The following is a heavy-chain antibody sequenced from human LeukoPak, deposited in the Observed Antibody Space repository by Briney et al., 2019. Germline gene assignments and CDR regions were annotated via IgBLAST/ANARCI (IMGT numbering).Heavy chain of an antibody. CDR1: GFTFSSYG. V-gene: IGHV3-30*02. CDR2: IQYDGSNE. CDR3: AKVGHGLVPWGPDYYYYYYMDV. Sequence: PGGSLRLSCAVSGFTFSSYGMHWVRQAPGKGLEWVAYIQYDGSNEQYADSVKGRFSISRDSSKNILYLQMNSLRAEDTAVYYCAKVGHGLVPWGPDYYYYYYMDVWGKGTTVTISS. D-gene: IGHD2-2*01. J-gene: IGHJ6*03.